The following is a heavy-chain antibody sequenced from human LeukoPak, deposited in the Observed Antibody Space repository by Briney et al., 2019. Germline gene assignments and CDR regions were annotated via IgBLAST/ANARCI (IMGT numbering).Heavy chain of an antibody. CDR3: ARKDYGDYFDAFDI. CDR2: INHSGST. CDR1: GGSFSGYY. D-gene: IGHD4-17*01. J-gene: IGHJ3*02. Sequence: SETLSLTCAVYGGSFSGYYWSWIRQPPGKGLEWIGEINHSGSTNYNPSLKSRVTISVDTSENQFSLKLSSVTAADTAVYYCARKDYGDYFDAFDIWGQGTMVTVSS. V-gene: IGHV4-34*01.